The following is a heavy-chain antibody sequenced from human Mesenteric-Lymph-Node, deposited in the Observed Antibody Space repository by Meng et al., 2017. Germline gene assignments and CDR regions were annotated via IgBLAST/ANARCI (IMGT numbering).Heavy chain of an antibody. V-gene: IGHV1-18*01. CDR2: ISAYNGNT. CDR3: AREGYSSSWYMYYYYGMDV. Sequence: ASVKVSCKASGYTFTSYGISWVRQAPGQGLEGMGWISAYNGNTNYTQKLQGRVTMTTDTSTSTAYMELRSLRSDDTAVYYCAREGYSSSWYMYYYYGMDVWGQETTGTVSS. D-gene: IGHD6-13*01. CDR1: GYTFTSYG. J-gene: IGHJ6*02.